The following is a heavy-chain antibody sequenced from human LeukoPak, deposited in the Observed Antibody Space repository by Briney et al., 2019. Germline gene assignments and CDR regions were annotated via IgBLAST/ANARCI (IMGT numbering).Heavy chain of an antibody. CDR2: ISSSSSYI. CDR1: GFTFSSYS. CDR3: ARGGYRYGQALLPDY. D-gene: IGHD5-18*01. J-gene: IGHJ4*02. V-gene: IGHV3-21*01. Sequence: GGSLRLSCAASGFTFSSYSMNWVRQAPGKGLEWVSSISSSSSYIYYADSVKGRFTISRDNAKNSLYLQMNSLRAEDTAVYYCARGGYRYGQALLPDYWGQGTLVTVSS.